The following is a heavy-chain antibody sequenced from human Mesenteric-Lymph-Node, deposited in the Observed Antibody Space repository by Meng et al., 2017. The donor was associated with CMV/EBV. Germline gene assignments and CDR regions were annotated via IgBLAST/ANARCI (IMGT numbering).Heavy chain of an antibody. CDR2: ISSSSSYI. CDR1: GFTFSSYS. V-gene: IGHV3-21*01. J-gene: IGHJ4*02. Sequence: GESLKISCAASGFTFSSYSMNWVRQAPGKGLERVSSISSSSSYIYYADSVKGRFIISRDNAKHSLYLQMNSLRAEDTAVYYCARAYNSDTSGYSGSFGYWGQGTLVTVSS. D-gene: IGHD3-22*01. CDR3: ARAYNSDTSGYSGSFGY.